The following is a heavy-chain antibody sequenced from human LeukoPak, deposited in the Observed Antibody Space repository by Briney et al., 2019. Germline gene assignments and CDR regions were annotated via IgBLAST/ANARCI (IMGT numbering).Heavy chain of an antibody. J-gene: IGHJ4*02. CDR2: IYYSGST. CDR1: GGSISSSSYY. D-gene: IGHD7-27*01. V-gene: IGHV4-39*01. CDR3: ARIPGDRPDD. Sequence: SETLSLTCTVSGGSISSSSYYWGWIRQPPGKGLEWIGSIYYSGSTYYNPSLKSRVTISVDTSKNQFSLKLSSVTAADTAVYYCARIPGDRPDDWGQGTLVTVS.